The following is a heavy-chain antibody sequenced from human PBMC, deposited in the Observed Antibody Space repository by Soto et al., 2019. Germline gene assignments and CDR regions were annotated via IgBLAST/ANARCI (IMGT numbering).Heavy chain of an antibody. D-gene: IGHD3-3*01. V-gene: IGHV3-30*18. CDR1: GFTFSNYG. Sequence: QVQLVESGGGVVQPGRSLRLSCAASGFTFSNYGMHWVRQAPGKGLEWVAVISYDGSNKYYAVSVKGRFTISRDNSKNTLDLQMNSRRAEDTAVYYCAKEGARGGPHTIFGVEPIDYWGQGTLVTVSS. CDR2: ISYDGSNK. CDR3: AKEGARGGPHTIFGVEPIDY. J-gene: IGHJ4*02.